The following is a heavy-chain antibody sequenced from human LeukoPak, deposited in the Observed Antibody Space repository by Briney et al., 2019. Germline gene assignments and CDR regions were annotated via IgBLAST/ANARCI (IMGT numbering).Heavy chain of an antibody. CDR1: GYTFTSYY. V-gene: IGHV1-46*01. CDR3: VKMIREVATIPYWYFDL. Sequence: ASVKVSCKASGYTFTSYYMHWVRQAPGQGLEWMGIINPSGGSTSYAQKFQGRVTMTRDTSTSTVYMEVSSLRSEDTAVYYCVKMIREVATIPYWYFDLWGRGTLVTVSS. J-gene: IGHJ2*01. D-gene: IGHD5-24*01. CDR2: INPSGGST.